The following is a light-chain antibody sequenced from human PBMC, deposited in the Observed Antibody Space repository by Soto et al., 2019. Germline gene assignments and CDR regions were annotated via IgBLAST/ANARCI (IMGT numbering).Light chain of an antibody. CDR2: GAS. CDR1: QSVSSSY. Sequence: ELVLTQSPGTLSLSPGERDTLSCRASQSVSSSYLAWYQHRPGQAPRLLIFGASSRATGIPDRFSGTGSGTDFTLTISSLQSEDFAVYYCQHFNNWPLFGQGTKVDI. V-gene: IGKV3-20*01. CDR3: QHFNNWPL. J-gene: IGKJ1*01.